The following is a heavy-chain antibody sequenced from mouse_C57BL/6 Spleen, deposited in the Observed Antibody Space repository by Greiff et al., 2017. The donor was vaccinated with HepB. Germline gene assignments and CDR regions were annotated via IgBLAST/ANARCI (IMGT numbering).Heavy chain of an antibody. V-gene: IGHV1-64*01. CDR1: GYTFTSYW. J-gene: IGHJ4*01. D-gene: IGHD1-1*01. CDR3: ARGGDYYGSTPYSMDY. CDR2: IHPNSGST. Sequence: QVQLKQPGAELVKPGASVKLSCKASGYTFTSYWMHWVKQRPGQGLEWIGMIHPNSGSTNYNEKFKSKATLTVDKSSSTAYMQLSSLTSEDSAVYYCARGGDYYGSTPYSMDYWGQGTSVTVSS.